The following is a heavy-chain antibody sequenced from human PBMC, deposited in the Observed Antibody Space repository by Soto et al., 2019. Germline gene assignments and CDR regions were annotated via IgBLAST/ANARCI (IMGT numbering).Heavy chain of an antibody. CDR3: ARGSGADAFDI. CDR1: GGPFN. CDR2: IIPVIDTA. V-gene: IGHV1-69*06. Sequence: SVKVYFKVSGGPFNISWVRQAPGQGLEWMGGIIPVIDTANYARKFQGRVVISADRATNIVYMEMMSLTLEDTAVYYCARGSGADAFDIWGQGTLVTVSS. J-gene: IGHJ3*02. D-gene: IGHD7-27*01.